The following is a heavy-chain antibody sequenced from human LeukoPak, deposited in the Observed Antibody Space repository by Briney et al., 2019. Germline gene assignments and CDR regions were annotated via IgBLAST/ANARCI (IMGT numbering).Heavy chain of an antibody. CDR3: ARDTSGWYHGMDV. Sequence: GGSLRLSYAASGFTFSSYSMNWVRQAPGKGLEWVSAISSSSSYIHYADSVKGRFTISRDNAKNSLYLQMNSLRADDTAVYYCARDTSGWYHGMDVWGQGTTVTVSS. CDR1: GFTFSSYS. V-gene: IGHV3-21*01. J-gene: IGHJ6*02. D-gene: IGHD6-19*01. CDR2: ISSSSSYI.